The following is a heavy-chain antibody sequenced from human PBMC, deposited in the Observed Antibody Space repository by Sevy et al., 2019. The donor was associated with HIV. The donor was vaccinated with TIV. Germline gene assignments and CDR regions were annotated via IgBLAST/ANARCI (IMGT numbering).Heavy chain of an antibody. D-gene: IGHD3-16*01. Sequence: SDTLSLTCTVSGGSMSSSDYCWGWVRQPPGKGLEWIGSIYYNGDTYHSPSLKSRVTVAVDTSKNQFFLTLTSVTAADTAIYYCARHGAWRFYFDFWGQGALVTVSS. CDR2: IYYNGDT. CDR3: ARHGAWRFYFDF. J-gene: IGHJ4*02. V-gene: IGHV4-39*01. CDR1: GGSMSSSDYC.